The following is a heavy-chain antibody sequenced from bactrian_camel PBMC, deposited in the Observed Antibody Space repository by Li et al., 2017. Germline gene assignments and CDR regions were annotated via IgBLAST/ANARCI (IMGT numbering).Heavy chain of an antibody. D-gene: IGHD3*01. Sequence: VQLVESGGGSVQPGGSLTLACAVSGFPIDRSCVGWFRQSAGKEREWIASIYRPGGNTFAADSVKGRFTISKDNVMNTLYLQMNSLKTEDTAMYYCAADPYMTCIPPNVPRFDVLGQGTQVTVS. J-gene: IGHJ4*01. CDR1: GFPIDRSC. V-gene: IGHV3S6*01. CDR2: IYRPGGNT.